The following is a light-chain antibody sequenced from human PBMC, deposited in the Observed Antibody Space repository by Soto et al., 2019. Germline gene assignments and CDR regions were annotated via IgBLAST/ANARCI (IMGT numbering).Light chain of an antibody. CDR2: GAS. Sequence: EIVLTQSPGTLSLSPGERATLSCRASQSVSSSYLSWYQQKPGQAPRLLIYGASNRATGIPDRFSGSGSGTDFTLTISRLEPEDFAVYYCQSYTTSPPWLTFGGGTKVEI. CDR3: QSYTTSPPWLT. J-gene: IGKJ4*01. CDR1: QSVSSSY. V-gene: IGKV3-20*01.